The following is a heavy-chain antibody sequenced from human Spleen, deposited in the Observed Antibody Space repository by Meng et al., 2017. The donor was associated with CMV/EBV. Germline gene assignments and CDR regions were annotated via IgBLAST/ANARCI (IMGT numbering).Heavy chain of an antibody. J-gene: IGHJ6*02. CDR3: AKAKDFWSDYFFYGMDV. D-gene: IGHD3-3*01. CDR1: GFSFSSHV. V-gene: IGHV3-23*01. Sequence: GESLKISCAASGFSFSSHVMSWVRQAPGKGLEWVSSINRSGGRTYYADSVQGRFNISRDNSKNTLFLQMNSLRAEDTAVYYCAKAKDFWSDYFFYGMDVWGQGTLVTVSS. CDR2: INRSGGRT.